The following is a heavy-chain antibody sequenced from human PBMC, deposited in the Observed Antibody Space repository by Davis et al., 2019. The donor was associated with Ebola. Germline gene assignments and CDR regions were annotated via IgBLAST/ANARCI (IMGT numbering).Heavy chain of an antibody. CDR2: MNPNSGNT. D-gene: IGHD1-26*01. CDR1: GYTFTSYD. V-gene: IGHV1-8*01. CDR3: ARVYRIEVVLHYGMDV. J-gene: IGHJ6*02. Sequence: ASVKVSCKASGYTFTSYDINWVRQATGQGLEWMGWMNPNSGNTGYAQKFQGRVTMTRNTSISTAYMELSSLRSEDTAVYYCARVYRIEVVLHYGMDVWGQGTTVTVSS.